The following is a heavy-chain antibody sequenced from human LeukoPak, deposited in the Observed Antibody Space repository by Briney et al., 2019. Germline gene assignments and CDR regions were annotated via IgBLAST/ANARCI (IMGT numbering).Heavy chain of an antibody. CDR3: ARDSASGFSIDSAFDY. J-gene: IGHJ4*02. D-gene: IGHD3-10*01. V-gene: IGHV4-39*07. CDR2: IYYSGST. CDR1: GGSISSSSYY. Sequence: SENLSLTCTVSGGSISSSSYYWGWIRQPPGKGLEWIGSIYYSGSTYYNPSLKSRVTISVDTSKNQFSLKLSSVTAADTAVYYCARDSASGFSIDSAFDYWGQGTLVTVSS.